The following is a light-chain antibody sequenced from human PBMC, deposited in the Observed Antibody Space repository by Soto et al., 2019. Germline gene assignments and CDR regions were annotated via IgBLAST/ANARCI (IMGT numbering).Light chain of an antibody. CDR1: SSDVGAYNF. CDR3: MSFTSSNTYV. Sequence: QCALTQPASVSGSPGQSITISCTGTSSDVGAYNFVSWYQHYPDKAPKVVIYDVANRPSGVSYRFSASKSGNTASLTISGLQAEDEADYYCMSFTSSNTYVFGTGTKVT. CDR2: DVA. J-gene: IGLJ1*01. V-gene: IGLV2-14*03.